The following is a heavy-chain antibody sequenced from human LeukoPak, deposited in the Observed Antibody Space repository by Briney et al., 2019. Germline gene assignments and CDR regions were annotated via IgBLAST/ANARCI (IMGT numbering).Heavy chain of an antibody. V-gene: IGHV1-69*05. D-gene: IGHD3-10*01. Sequence: ASVKVSCKASGGTFSSYAISWVRQAPGQGLEWIGGIIPIFGTASYAQKFQGRVTITTDESTSTAYMELSSLRSEDTAVYYCARGFGELSSYFDYWGQGTLVTVSS. CDR3: ARGFGELSSYFDY. J-gene: IGHJ4*02. CDR2: IIPIFGTA. CDR1: GGTFSSYA.